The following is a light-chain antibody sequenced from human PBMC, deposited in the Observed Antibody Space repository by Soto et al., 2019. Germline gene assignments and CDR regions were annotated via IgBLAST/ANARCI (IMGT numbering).Light chain of an antibody. CDR1: SSDVGAYNY. Sequence: QSALTQPASVSGSPGQSITISCTGTSSDVGAYNYVSWYQQHPGKAPKLMISEVSKRPSGVSNRFSGSKSGNTASLTISGLEDEDDAYYYCCSFTSSNTVVFGGGTKLTVL. V-gene: IGLV2-14*01. CDR3: CSFTSSNTVV. CDR2: EVS. J-gene: IGLJ2*01.